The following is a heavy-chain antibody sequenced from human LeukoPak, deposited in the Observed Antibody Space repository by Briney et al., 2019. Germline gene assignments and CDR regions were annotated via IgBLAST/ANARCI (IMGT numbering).Heavy chain of an antibody. J-gene: IGHJ4*02. D-gene: IGHD1-20*01. CDR1: GYSFTSYW. V-gene: IGHV5-51*01. Sequence: GESLKISCKGSGYSFTSYWIGWVRQMPGKGLEWMGIIYPGDSDTRYSPSFQGQVTISADKSISTAYLRWGSLKASDTAMYYCARHGPITGTPGDYWGQGTLVTVSS. CDR3: ARHGPITGTPGDY. CDR2: IYPGDSDT.